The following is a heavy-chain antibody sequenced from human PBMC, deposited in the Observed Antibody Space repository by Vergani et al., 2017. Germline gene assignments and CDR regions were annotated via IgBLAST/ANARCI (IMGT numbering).Heavy chain of an antibody. D-gene: IGHD3-22*01. Sequence: EVQLLESGGGLVQPGRSLRLSCTASGFTFGDYAMSWVRQAPGKGLELVGFIRSKAYGGTTEYAASVKGRFTISRDDSKSIAYLQMNSLKTEDTAVYYCTFNYYDSSGYYYYYGMDVWGQGTTVTVSS. J-gene: IGHJ6*02. CDR3: TFNYYDSSGYYYYYGMDV. CDR1: GFTFGDYA. CDR2: IRSKAYGGTT. V-gene: IGHV3-49*04.